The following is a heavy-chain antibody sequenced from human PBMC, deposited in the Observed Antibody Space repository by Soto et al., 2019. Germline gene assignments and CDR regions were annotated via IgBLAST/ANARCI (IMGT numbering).Heavy chain of an antibody. CDR2: FDPEDGET. CDR1: GYTLTELS. CDR3: ARGREQWPAYDAFDI. V-gene: IGHV1-24*01. Sequence: ASVKVSCKVSGYTLTELSMHWVRQAPGKGLEWMGGFDPEDGETIYAQKFQGRVTMTADKSTSTAYMELSSLRSEDTAVYYCARGREQWPAYDAFDIWGQGTMVTVSS. D-gene: IGHD6-19*01. J-gene: IGHJ3*02.